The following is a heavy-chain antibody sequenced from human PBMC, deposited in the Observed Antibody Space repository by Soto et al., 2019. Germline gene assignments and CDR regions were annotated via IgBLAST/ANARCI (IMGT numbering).Heavy chain of an antibody. V-gene: IGHV3-13*01. CDR3: ARRTAIGSFDY. D-gene: IGHD1-1*01. CDR2: IGTAGDT. CDR1: GFTFSSYD. Sequence: GGSLRLSCAASGFTFSSYDMHWVRQATGKGLEWVSAIGTAGDTYYPGSVKGRFTISRENARNSLYLQMNSLRAGDTAVYYCARRTAIGSFDYWGQGTLVTVSS. J-gene: IGHJ4*02.